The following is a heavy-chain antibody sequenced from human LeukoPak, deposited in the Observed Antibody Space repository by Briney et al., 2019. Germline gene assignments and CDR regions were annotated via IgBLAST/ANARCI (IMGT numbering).Heavy chain of an antibody. J-gene: IGHJ4*02. CDR2: IYYSGST. Sequence: SETLSLTCTVSGGSISSGGYYWSWIRQHPGKGLEWIGYIYYSGSTYYNPSLKSRVTISVDTSKNQFSLKLSSVTAADTAVYYCARHFSGRWVTTVDYFDYWGQGTLVTVSS. CDR3: ARHFSGRWVTTVDYFDY. CDR1: GGSISSGGYY. V-gene: IGHV4-39*01. D-gene: IGHD4-17*01.